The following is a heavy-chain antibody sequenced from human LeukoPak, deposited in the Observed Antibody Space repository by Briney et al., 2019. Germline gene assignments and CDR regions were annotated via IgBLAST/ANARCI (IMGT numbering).Heavy chain of an antibody. CDR2: FSWSSNNM. D-gene: IGHD2-15*01. CDR1: VYKFEFYA. J-gene: IGHJ2*01. CDR3: ARSVDVVAATATHFDL. V-gene: IGHV3-9*01. Sequence: PGGSLRLSCAPWVYKFEFYAMHGVRRVPGKGVEGVLGFSWSSNNMDYADSVRGRFTISRDNAKGSVYLQMNSLRPDDTASYYCARSVDVVAATATHFDLWGRGTPVIVSS.